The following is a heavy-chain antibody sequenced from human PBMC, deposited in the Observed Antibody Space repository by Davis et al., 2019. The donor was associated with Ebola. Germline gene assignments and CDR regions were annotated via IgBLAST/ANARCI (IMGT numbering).Heavy chain of an antibody. D-gene: IGHD5-24*01. J-gene: IGHJ1*01. V-gene: IGHV3-21*04. Sequence: SVKGRFTISRDNAKNSLYLQMHSLRAEDTAVYYCAKTMGWLQESGEEYFQTWGQGTLVTVS. CDR3: AKTMGWLQESGEEYFQT.